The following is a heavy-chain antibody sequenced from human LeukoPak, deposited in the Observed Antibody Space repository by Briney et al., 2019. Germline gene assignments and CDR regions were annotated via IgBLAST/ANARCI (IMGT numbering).Heavy chain of an antibody. J-gene: IGHJ1*01. CDR1: GFTFSSYA. Sequence: GGSLRLSCAASGFTFSSYAMSWVRQAPGKGLEWVAVISYDGGNKYYADSVKGRFTISRDNSKNTLYLQMNSLRAEDTAVYYCARDPPGDYDCSGFWGYLQHWGQGTLVTVSS. CDR2: ISYDGGNK. CDR3: ARDPPGDYDCSGFWGYLQH. D-gene: IGHD3-22*01. V-gene: IGHV3-30-3*01.